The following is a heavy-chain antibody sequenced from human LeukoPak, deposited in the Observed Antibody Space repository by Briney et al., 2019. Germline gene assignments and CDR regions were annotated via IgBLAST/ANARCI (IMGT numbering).Heavy chain of an antibody. CDR1: GFTFSTYW. Sequence: GGSLRLSCAASGFTFSTYWMHWVRQAPGKGLVWVSRINTDGSSTRYADSVKGRFTISRDDAKNTLYLQMNSLRADDTAVYYCAKDMNSWRDGSGLGDYFDYWGQGTLVTVSS. CDR2: INTDGSST. D-gene: IGHD6-19*01. V-gene: IGHV3-74*01. J-gene: IGHJ4*02. CDR3: AKDMNSWRDGSGLGDYFDY.